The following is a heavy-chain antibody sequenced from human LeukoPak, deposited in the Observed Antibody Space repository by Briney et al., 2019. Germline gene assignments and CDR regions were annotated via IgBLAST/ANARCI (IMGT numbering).Heavy chain of an antibody. CDR2: IYTSGST. CDR3: ARGGDDYGDYFDY. D-gene: IGHD4-17*01. CDR1: GGSISSGSYY. J-gene: IGHJ4*02. Sequence: SETLSLTCTVSGGSISSGSYYWSWIRQPAGKGLEWIGRIYTSGSTNYNPSLKSRVTISVDTSKNQFSLKLSSVTAADTAVYYCARGGDDYGDYFDYWGQGTLVTVS. V-gene: IGHV4-61*02.